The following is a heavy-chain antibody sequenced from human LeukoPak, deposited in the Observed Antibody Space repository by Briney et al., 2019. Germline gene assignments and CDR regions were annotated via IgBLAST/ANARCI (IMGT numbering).Heavy chain of an antibody. CDR2: INPNSGGI. V-gene: IGHV1-2*02. J-gene: IGHJ4*02. CDR1: GYTFTGYY. CDR3: ATIGSCDSTRCSPTK. D-gene: IGHD2-2*01. Sequence: GASVKVTCKASGYTFTGYYMHWVRQAPGQGLEWMGWINPNSGGINYAQKFRGRVTMTRDTSTNTAYMELNSLISDDTAFYYCATIGSCDSTRCSPTKWGQGTLVTVS.